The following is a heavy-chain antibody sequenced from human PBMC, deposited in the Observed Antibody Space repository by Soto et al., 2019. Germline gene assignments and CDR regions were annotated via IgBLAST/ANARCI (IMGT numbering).Heavy chain of an antibody. CDR3: ARRIEMTTMKTGMDV. J-gene: IGHJ6*02. V-gene: IGHV4-38-2*01. CDR1: GYSITSGHY. CDR2: IHHSGST. Sequence: SETLSLTCDVSGYSITSGHYWGWIRQPPGKGLEWIGIIHHSGSTYYNPSLKSRVTISIDTSRNRFSLKLISVTAADTAMYYCARRIEMTTMKTGMDVWGQGTTVTVSS.